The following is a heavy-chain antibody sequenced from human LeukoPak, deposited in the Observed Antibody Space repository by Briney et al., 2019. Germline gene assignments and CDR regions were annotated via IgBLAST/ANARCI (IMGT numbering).Heavy chain of an antibody. J-gene: IGHJ4*02. V-gene: IGHV3-7*01. CDR3: ARDRRYSSGWYRGFDY. Sequence: GSLRLSCAASGFTFSSYWMSWVRRAPGKGLEWVANIKQDGSEKYYVDSVKGRFTISRDNAKNSLYLQMNSLRAEDTAVYYCARDRRYSSGWYRGFDYWGQGTLVTVSS. CDR1: GFTFSSYW. CDR2: IKQDGSEK. D-gene: IGHD6-19*01.